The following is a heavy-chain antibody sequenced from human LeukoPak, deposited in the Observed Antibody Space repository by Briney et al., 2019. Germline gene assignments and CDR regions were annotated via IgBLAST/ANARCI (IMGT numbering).Heavy chain of an antibody. CDR1: GFVFSTYD. J-gene: IGHJ6*03. CDR2: IGSAGDT. V-gene: IGHV3-13*01. D-gene: IGHD1-26*01. CDR3: ARGGRKWDDYYYYYMDV. Sequence: GGSLRLSCAASGFVFSTYDMHWVRQAPGKGLEWVSFIGSAGDTYYPGSVKGRFTISRENAKNSLFLQMNNLRAGDTAVYYCARGGRKWDDYYYYYMDVWGKGTTVTVSS.